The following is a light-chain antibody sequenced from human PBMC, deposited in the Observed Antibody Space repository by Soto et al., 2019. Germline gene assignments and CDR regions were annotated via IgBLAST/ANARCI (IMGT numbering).Light chain of an antibody. J-gene: IGKJ2*01. CDR1: QNVRSDY. Sequence: ETVLTQSPGTVSLSPGERATLSCTTSQNVRSDYLAWYQQKPGQAPRLLIYGIFNRATGIPDRFSGSGSGTDFTLTISGLEPEDYAVYYYQDYDGSPRTFGPGTKVDVK. CDR3: QDYDGSPRT. CDR2: GIF. V-gene: IGKV3-20*01.